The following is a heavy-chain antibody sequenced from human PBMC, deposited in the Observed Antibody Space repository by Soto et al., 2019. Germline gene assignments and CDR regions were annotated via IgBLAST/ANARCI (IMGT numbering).Heavy chain of an antibody. V-gene: IGHV3-21*01. CDR1: GFTLSSYS. CDR2: ISSSSSYI. D-gene: IGHD2-15*01. Sequence: GSLSLSCAASGFTLSSYSMNWVRQAPGKGLEWVSSISSSSSYIYYADSVKGRFTISRDNAKNSLYLQMNSLRAEDTAVYYCARDRIYCSGGSCYGFNWFDPWGQGTLVTVSS. CDR3: ARDRIYCSGGSCYGFNWFDP. J-gene: IGHJ5*02.